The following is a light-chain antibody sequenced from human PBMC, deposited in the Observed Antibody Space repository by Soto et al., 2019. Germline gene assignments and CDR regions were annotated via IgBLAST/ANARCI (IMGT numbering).Light chain of an antibody. CDR2: VAS. CDR1: QSVSSNF. CDR3: QQYGSSPRT. J-gene: IGKJ1*01. Sequence: EIVVTQSPGTLSLSPGQRATLSCRAIQSVSSNFLAWYQQKPGQAPRPRIYVASNRATGIPDKFNGSASGTDFTLTISRLEPEDFAMYYCQQYGSSPRTFGQGTKVEI. V-gene: IGKV3-20*01.